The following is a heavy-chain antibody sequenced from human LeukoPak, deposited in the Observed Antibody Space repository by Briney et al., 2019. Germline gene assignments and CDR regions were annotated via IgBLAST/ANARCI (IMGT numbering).Heavy chain of an antibody. V-gene: IGHV1-2*02. D-gene: IGHD3-22*01. CDR2: INYNSGAT. CDR3: ARALRYDDSSGYYAY. Sequence: ASVMVSCMCSVYTFIGYYMHWVRQAPGQGREWMGWINYNSGATNYAQALQGRVTMTRDTSITIFYMELSSVRSHDTAVYYCARALRYDDSSGYYAYWGQGTLVTVSS. J-gene: IGHJ4*02. CDR1: VYTFIGYY.